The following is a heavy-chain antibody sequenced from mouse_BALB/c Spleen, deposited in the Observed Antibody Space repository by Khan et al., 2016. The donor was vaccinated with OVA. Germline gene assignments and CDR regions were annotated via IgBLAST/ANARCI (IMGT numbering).Heavy chain of an antibody. CDR2: VNPNNGDT. Sequence: VQLQQSGPDLVKPGASVKISCKASGYSFTVYYMTWVKQSHGKSPEWIGRVNPNNGDTNYNQNFKGKATLTVDKSSNTAYMELRSLTSEDSAVLYCASVYECFPYWGQGTLVTVSS. CDR3: ASVYECFPY. CDR1: GYSFTVYY. J-gene: IGHJ3*01. V-gene: IGHV1-26*01. D-gene: IGHD2-12*01.